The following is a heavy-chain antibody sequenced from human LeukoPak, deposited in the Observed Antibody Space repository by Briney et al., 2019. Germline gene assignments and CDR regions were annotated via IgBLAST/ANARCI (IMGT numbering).Heavy chain of an antibody. CDR2: IYYSGST. CDR3: ARGAYDILTGGVNYYYGMDV. J-gene: IGHJ6*02. V-gene: IGHV4-59*01. CDR1: GGSISSYY. Sequence: SETLSLTCTVSGGSISSYYWSWIRQPPGKGLERIGYIYYSGSTNYNPSLKSRVTISVDTSKNQFSLKLSSVTAADTAVYYCARGAYDILTGGVNYYYGMDVWGQGTTVTVSS. D-gene: IGHD3-9*01.